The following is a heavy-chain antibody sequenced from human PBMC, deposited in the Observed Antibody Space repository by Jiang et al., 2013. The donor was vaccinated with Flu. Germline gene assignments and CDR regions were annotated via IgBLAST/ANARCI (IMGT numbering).Heavy chain of an antibody. J-gene: IGHJ6*02. CDR1: GFTFSSYS. D-gene: IGHD4-11*01. CDR3: ARDRYSNYYYYYYGMDV. CDR2: ISSSSSYI. V-gene: IGHV3-21*01. Sequence: GGLVKPGGSLRLSCAASGFTFSSYSMNWVRQAPGKGLEWVSSISSSSSYIYYADSVKGRFTISRDNAKNSLYLQMNSLRAEDTAVYYCARDRYSNYYYYYYGMDVWGQGTTVTVSS.